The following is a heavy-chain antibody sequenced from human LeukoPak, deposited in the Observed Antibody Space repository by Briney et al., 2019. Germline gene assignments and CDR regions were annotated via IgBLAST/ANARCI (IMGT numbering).Heavy chain of an antibody. V-gene: IGHV1-8*01. J-gene: IGHJ6*02. CDR3: AREGLPYAMDV. CDR1: GYSLISYD. D-gene: IGHD2-15*01. Sequence: GASVKVSCKASGYSLISYDINWVRQAAGQGLERMGWMNPNSGRTGYAQTFQGRVTMTRDTSLNTAYMELSSLKSEDTAIYYCAREGLPYAMDVWGQGTTVTVSS. CDR2: MNPNSGRT.